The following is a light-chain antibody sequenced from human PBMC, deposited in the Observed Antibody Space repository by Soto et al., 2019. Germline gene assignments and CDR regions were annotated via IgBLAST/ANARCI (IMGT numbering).Light chain of an antibody. CDR2: DAS. Sequence: EIVLTQSPATLSLSPGERATLSCRASQSVGSQLAWYQQKPGQAPRLLIYDASNRATGIPARLSGSGSGTDFPLPLSSLEPEDFALYYCQQRSDWPLTFGGGTQVEIK. J-gene: IGKJ4*01. V-gene: IGKV3-11*01. CDR3: QQRSDWPLT. CDR1: QSVGSQ.